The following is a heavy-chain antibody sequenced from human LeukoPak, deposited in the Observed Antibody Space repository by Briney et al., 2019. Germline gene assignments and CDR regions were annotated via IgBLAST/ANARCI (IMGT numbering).Heavy chain of an antibody. CDR1: GGSISSSSYY. V-gene: IGHV4-39*07. CDR2: IYYSGTT. CDR3: ARGRRFSGGYFV. Sequence: SETLSLTCTVSGGSISSSSYYWGWLRQPPGKGLEWIGCIYYSGTTYYNPSLKSRVTISVDTSKNQFSLNLSSVTVADTAVYYCARGRRFSGGYFVWGQGTLVTVSS. J-gene: IGHJ4*02. D-gene: IGHD1-26*01.